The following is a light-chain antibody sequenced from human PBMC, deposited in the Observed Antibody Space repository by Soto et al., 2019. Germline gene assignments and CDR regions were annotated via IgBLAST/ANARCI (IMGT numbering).Light chain of an antibody. J-gene: IGKJ2*01. CDR1: QSVSSY. Sequence: EIVLTQSPATLSLSPGERATLSCRASQSVSSYLAWYQQKPGQAPRLLIYDASNRATGIPPRFSGSGSGTDFTLTISSLEPEDFAVYYCQQYDKWPLFTFGQGTKLEIK. CDR3: QQYDKWPLFT. V-gene: IGKV3-11*01. CDR2: DAS.